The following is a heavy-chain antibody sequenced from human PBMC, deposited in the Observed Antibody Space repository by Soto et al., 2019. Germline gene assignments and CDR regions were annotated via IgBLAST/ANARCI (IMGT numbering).Heavy chain of an antibody. CDR1: GFTFSNYA. Sequence: PGGSLRLSCAASGFTFSNYAMTCVRQAPGKGLEWVAGISGSGDTYYADSVKGRFTISRDNSKNTVYLQMNSLRAEDTAIYFCAKDRGLGVASATHDSWGQGTLVTSPQ. D-gene: IGHD2-15*01. V-gene: IGHV3-23*01. CDR2: ISGSGDT. J-gene: IGHJ4*02. CDR3: AKDRGLGVASATHDS.